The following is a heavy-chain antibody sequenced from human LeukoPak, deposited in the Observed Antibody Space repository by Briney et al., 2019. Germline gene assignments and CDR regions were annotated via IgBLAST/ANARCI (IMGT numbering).Heavy chain of an antibody. D-gene: IGHD2-2*01. Sequence: AGGSLRLSCGVSGFTFSNYGMHWVRQAPGKGLEWVAVMSNDGTNSHYGDSVQGRFTISRDNSNNTLFLQLNNLRPDDTAVYYCARDGLPYCTSTSCYHSDSWGQGTLVTVSS. CDR2: MSNDGTNS. CDR3: ARDGLPYCTSTSCYHSDS. V-gene: IGHV3-30-3*01. CDR1: GFTFSNYG. J-gene: IGHJ4*02.